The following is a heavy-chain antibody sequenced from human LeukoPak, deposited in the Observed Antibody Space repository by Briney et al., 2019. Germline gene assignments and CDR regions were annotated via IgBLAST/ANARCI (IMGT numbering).Heavy chain of an antibody. Sequence: GGSLRLSCAASGFTFSSSWMSWVRQAPGKGLEWVANIRADGGVRNYVDSVKGRFTISRDNAKNSLYLQMNSLRAEDTAVYYCARDPLYGSGAWGQGTLVTVSP. CDR2: IRADGGVR. D-gene: IGHD6-19*01. CDR1: GFTFSSSW. V-gene: IGHV3-7*05. J-gene: IGHJ5*02. CDR3: ARDPLYGSGA.